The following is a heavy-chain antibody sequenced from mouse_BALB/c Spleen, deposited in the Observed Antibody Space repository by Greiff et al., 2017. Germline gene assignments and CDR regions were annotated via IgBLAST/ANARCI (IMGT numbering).Heavy chain of an antibody. V-gene: IGHV5-9-4*01. D-gene: IGHD2-10*02. CDR3: ARGGYGKSYYAMDY. CDR1: GFTFSSYA. CDR2: ISSGGSYT. J-gene: IGHJ4*01. Sequence: EVQGVESGGGLVKPGGSLKLSCAASGFTFSSYAMSWVRQSPEKRLEWVAEISSGGSYTYYPDTVTGRFTISRDNAKNTLYLEMSSLRSEDTAMYYCARGGYGKSYYAMDYWGQGTSVTVSS.